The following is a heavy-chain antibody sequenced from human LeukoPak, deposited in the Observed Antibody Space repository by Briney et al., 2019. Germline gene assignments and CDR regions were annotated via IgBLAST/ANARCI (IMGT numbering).Heavy chain of an antibody. D-gene: IGHD3-10*01. CDR3: ARHGGGYYGSGSWRWFDP. CDR1: GGSFSGYY. V-gene: IGHV4-34*01. J-gene: IGHJ5*02. Sequence: SETLSLTCAVYGGSFSGYYWSWIRQPPGKGLEWIGEINHSGSTNYNPSLKSRVTISVDTSKNQFSLKLSSVTAADTAVYYCARHGGGYYGSGSWRWFDPWGQGTLVTVSS. CDR2: INHSGST.